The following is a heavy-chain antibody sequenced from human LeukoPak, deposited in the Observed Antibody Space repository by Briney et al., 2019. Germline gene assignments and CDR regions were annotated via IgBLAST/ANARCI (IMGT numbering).Heavy chain of an antibody. CDR3: VSSGWGGTSDY. D-gene: IGHD6-19*01. J-gene: IGHJ4*02. Sequence: PSETLSLTCTVSGGSISSGGYYWSWIRQPPGQGLEWIGYIYHSGSTYYNPSLKSRVTISVDRSKNQFSLKLSSVTAADTAVYYCVSSGWGGTSDYWGQGTLVTVSS. CDR2: IYHSGST. CDR1: GGSISSGGYY. V-gene: IGHV4-30-2*01.